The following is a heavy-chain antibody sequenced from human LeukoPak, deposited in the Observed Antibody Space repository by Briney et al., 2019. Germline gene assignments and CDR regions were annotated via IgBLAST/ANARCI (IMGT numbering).Heavy chain of an antibody. CDR3: ARYRRYYDSSGYPVDAFDM. Sequence: SVKVSCKASGGTFTSYASSWVRQAPGQGREWMGRIIPILGIANYAQKFRSRVTITADKTTSTAYMDLCSLRSEGTSVYYWARYRRYYDSSGYPVDAFDMWARGTMVSVS. CDR2: IIPILGIA. CDR1: GGTFTSYA. J-gene: IGHJ3*02. D-gene: IGHD3-22*01. V-gene: IGHV1-69*04.